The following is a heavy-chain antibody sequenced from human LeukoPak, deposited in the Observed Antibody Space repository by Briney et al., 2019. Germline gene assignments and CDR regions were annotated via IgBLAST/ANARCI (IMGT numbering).Heavy chain of an antibody. J-gene: IGHJ5*02. V-gene: IGHV4-34*01. CDR1: GGSFSGYY. D-gene: IGHD5-12*01. Sequence: SETLSLTCAVYGGSFSGYYWSWLRQPPGKGLEWIGEINHSGSTNYNPSLKSRVTISVDTSKNQFSLKLSSVTAADTAVYYCARGGSKRWLPRGWFDPWGQGTLVTVSS. CDR3: ARGGSKRWLPRGWFDP. CDR2: INHSGST.